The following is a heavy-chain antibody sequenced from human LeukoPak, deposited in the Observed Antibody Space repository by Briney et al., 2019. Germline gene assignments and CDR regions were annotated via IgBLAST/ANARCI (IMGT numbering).Heavy chain of an antibody. D-gene: IGHD3-16*01. CDR2: IGGRGGST. Sequence: GGSLRLSCAASGFRFSDFPMTWVRQAPGKGPEWVSAIGGRGGSTYYADSLGGRFTISRDNSKDMLYLQMNSLKVGDTASYYCGKEGGAWGQGTKVTVSS. V-gene: IGHV3-23*01. CDR1: GFRFSDFP. CDR3: GKEGGA. J-gene: IGHJ5*02.